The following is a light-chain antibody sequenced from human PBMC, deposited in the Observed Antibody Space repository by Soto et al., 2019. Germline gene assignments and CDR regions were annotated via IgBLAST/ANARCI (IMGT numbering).Light chain of an antibody. V-gene: IGLV2-11*01. CDR3: CSYAGSYTLI. CDR2: DVN. J-gene: IGLJ2*01. Sequence: QSALTQPRSVSGSPGQSVTISCTGTTSDVGGYSYVSWYQQHPGKAPKVMIYDVNKRPSGVPDRFSGSKSGNTASLTISGLQADDEAEYFCCSYAGSYTLIFGGGTKLTVL. CDR1: TSDVGGYSY.